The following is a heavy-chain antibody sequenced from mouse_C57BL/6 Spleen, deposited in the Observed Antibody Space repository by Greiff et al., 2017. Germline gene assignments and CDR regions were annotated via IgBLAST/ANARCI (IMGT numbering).Heavy chain of an antibody. Sequence: QVQLQQPGAELVKPGASVKLSCKASGYTFTSYWMQWVKQRPGQGLEWIGEIAPSDSYTNYNQKFKGKATLTVDTSSSTAYMQLSSLTSEASAVYYCALTGDYWGQGTTLTVSS. D-gene: IGHD4-1*01. J-gene: IGHJ2*01. V-gene: IGHV1-50*01. CDR2: IAPSDSYT. CDR3: ALTGDY. CDR1: GYTFTSYW.